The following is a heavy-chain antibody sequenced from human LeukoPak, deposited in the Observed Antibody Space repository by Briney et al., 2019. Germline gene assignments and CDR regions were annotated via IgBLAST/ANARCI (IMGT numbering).Heavy chain of an antibody. Sequence: PSVTLSLTCSVCGGSSCSFYWSWLRQPPGKGWEWVGEINHSGSTNYNPSLKSRVTISVHTSKYHCSLKLSSVTAADTAVYYRARDNSIYSSYIADWGQGSLVTV. J-gene: IGHJ4*02. CDR3: ARDNSIYSSYIAD. D-gene: IGHD5-18*01. CDR1: GGSSCSFY. V-gene: IGHV4-34*01. CDR2: INHSGST.